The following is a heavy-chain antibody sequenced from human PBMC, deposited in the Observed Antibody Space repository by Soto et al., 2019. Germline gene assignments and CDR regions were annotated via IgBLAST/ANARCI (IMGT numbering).Heavy chain of an antibody. CDR2: ISAYNGNT. CDR3: ARGGRVLRYFDWLEDAFDI. Sequence: PGASLKISCKASGYTFTSYGISWVRQAPGQGLEWMGWISAYNGNTNYAQKLQSRVTMTTDTSTSTAYMELRSLRSNDTAVYYCARGGRVLRYFDWLEDAFDIWGQGTMVTVSS. V-gene: IGHV1-18*01. CDR1: GYTFTSYG. D-gene: IGHD3-9*01. J-gene: IGHJ3*02.